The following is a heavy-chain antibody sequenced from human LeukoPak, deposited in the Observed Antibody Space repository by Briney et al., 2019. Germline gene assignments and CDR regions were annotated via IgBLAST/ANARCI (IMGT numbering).Heavy chain of an antibody. CDR2: ISHSGST. CDR1: SRSFRGYY. D-gene: IGHD6-19*01. V-gene: IGHV4-34*01. J-gene: IGHJ4*02. CDR3: ARGRGYSSTG. Sequence: PSETLSLTCAVNSRSFRGYYWSWIPQPPGKGLEWIGEISHSGSTNYNPSLKSRVTLSVDTSKKQFSLKLSTVTAADTAVYYCARGRGYSSTGWGQGTLVTVSS.